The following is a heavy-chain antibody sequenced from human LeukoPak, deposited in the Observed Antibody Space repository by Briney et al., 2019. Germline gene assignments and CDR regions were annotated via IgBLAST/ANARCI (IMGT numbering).Heavy chain of an antibody. CDR3: ARGRTNYYDSSGYYLPYFDY. Sequence: SETLSHTRAVYGGSFSGYYWSWIRQPPGKGLEWIGEINHSGSPHYNPSLKSQVTISVDTSKNQFSLKLSSVTAADTAVYYCARGRTNYYDSSGYYLPYFDYWGQGTLVTVSS. CDR2: INHSGSP. CDR1: GGSFSGYY. V-gene: IGHV4-34*01. J-gene: IGHJ4*02. D-gene: IGHD3-22*01.